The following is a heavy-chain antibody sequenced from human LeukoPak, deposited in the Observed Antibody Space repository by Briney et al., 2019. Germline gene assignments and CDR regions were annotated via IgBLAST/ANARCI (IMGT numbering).Heavy chain of an antibody. CDR2: INHSGST. CDR3: ARGRYDFWSGYYSGSDRGFDP. V-gene: IGHV4-34*01. D-gene: IGHD3-3*01. CDR1: GGSISGYY. Sequence: PSETLSLTCTVSGGSISGYYWSWIRQPPGKGLEWIGEINHSGSTNYNPSLKSRVTISVDTSKNQFSLKLSSVTAADTAVYYCARGRYDFWSGYYSGSDRGFDPWGQGTLVTVSS. J-gene: IGHJ5*02.